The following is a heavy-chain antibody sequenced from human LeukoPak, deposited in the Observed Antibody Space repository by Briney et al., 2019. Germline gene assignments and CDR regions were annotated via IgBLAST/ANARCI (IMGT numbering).Heavy chain of an antibody. J-gene: IGHJ5*02. CDR1: GGSISSGDQY. CDR3: ARRGYCSGGSCYAGLNWFDP. V-gene: IGHV4-30-4*01. CDR2: IYYSGST. Sequence: SQTLSLTCTVSGGSISSGDQYWSWIRQPPGKGLEWIGHIYYSGSTYYNPSLKSRVTISVDTSKNQFSLKLSSVSAADTAVYYCARRGYCSGGSCYAGLNWFDPWGQGTLVTVSP. D-gene: IGHD2-15*01.